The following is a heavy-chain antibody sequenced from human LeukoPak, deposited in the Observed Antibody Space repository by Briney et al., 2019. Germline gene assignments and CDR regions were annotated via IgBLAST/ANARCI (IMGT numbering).Heavy chain of an antibody. D-gene: IGHD1-26*01. Sequence: GASVKVSCKASGYTFTAYYIHWVRQAPGQGLEWMGWINPSNGGTNSAQKFQGRVTMTRDTSISTAYMELSRLRSDDTAVYFCARVSAVYDYWGQGTLVTVSS. CDR3: ARVSAVYDY. V-gene: IGHV1-2*02. CDR2: INPSNGGT. J-gene: IGHJ4*02. CDR1: GYTFTAYY.